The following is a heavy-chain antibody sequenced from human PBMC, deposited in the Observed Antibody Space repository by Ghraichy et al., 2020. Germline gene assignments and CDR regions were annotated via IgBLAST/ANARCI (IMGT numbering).Heavy chain of an antibody. CDR3: ASGEAGLAHYGMDV. D-gene: IGHD3-10*01. Sequence: GGSLRLSCAASGFTFSSYAMHWVRQAPGKGLEWVAVISYDGSNKYYADSVKGRFTISRDNSKNTLYLQMNSLRAEDTAVYYCASGEAGLAHYGMDVWGQGTTVTVSS. J-gene: IGHJ6*02. CDR2: ISYDGSNK. CDR1: GFTFSSYA. V-gene: IGHV3-30-3*01.